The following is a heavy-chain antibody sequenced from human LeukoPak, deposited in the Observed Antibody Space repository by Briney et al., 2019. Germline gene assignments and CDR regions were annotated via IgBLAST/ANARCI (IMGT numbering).Heavy chain of an antibody. Sequence: SETLSLTCTVSGGSISSGDYYWSWIRQPPGKGLEWIGYIYYSGSTYYNPSLKSRVTISVDTSKNQCSLKLSSVTAADTAVYYCAREEIIAAAGSAFDYWGQGTLVTVSS. J-gene: IGHJ4*02. D-gene: IGHD6-13*01. V-gene: IGHV4-30-4*01. CDR1: GGSISSGDYY. CDR3: AREEIIAAAGSAFDY. CDR2: IYYSGST.